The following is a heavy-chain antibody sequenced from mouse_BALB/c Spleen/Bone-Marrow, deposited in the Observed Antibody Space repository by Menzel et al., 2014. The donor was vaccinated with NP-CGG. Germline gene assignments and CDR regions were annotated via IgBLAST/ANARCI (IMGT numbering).Heavy chain of an antibody. J-gene: IGHJ4*01. Sequence: EVQGVESGGGLVKPGGSLKLSCAASGFTFSDYYMYWVRQTPEKRLEWVATISDGGSYTYYPDSVKGRFTISRDNAKNNLYLQMSSLKSEDTAMYYCARGGQLGAMDYWGQGTSVTVPS. V-gene: IGHV5-4*02. D-gene: IGHD3-2*01. CDR2: ISDGGSYT. CDR3: ARGGQLGAMDY. CDR1: GFTFSDYY.